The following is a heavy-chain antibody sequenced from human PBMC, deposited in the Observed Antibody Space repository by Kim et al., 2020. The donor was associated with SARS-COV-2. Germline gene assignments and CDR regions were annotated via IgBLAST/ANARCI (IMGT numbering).Heavy chain of an antibody. J-gene: IGHJ6*02. CDR1: GGSFSGYY. D-gene: IGHD3-9*01. Sequence: SETLSRTCAVYGGSFSGYYWSWIRQPPGKGLEWIGEINHSGSTNYNPSLKSRVTISVDTSKNQFSLKLSSVTAADTAVYYCARGPGLRYFDWLLVAPYYYYGMDVWGQGTTVTVSS. CDR3: ARGPGLRYFDWLLVAPYYYYGMDV. CDR2: INHSGST. V-gene: IGHV4-34*01.